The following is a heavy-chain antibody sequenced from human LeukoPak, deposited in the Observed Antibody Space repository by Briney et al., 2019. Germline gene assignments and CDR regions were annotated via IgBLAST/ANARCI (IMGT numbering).Heavy chain of an antibody. D-gene: IGHD6-13*01. V-gene: IGHV3-9*01. J-gene: IGHJ4*02. Sequence: SLRLSCAASGFTFDDYAMHWVRQAPGKGLEWVSGISWNSGSIGYADSVKGRFTISRDNAKNSLYLQMNSLRAEDTALYYCAKERYSSSWYEEGFDYWGQGTLVTVSS. CDR3: AKERYSSSWYEEGFDY. CDR1: GFTFDDYA. CDR2: ISWNSGSI.